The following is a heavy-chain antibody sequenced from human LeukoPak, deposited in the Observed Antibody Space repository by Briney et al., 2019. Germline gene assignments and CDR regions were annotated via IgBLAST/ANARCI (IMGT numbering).Heavy chain of an antibody. CDR1: GFNFSSNA. CDR3: AKEDDTIAVAGTISFDY. J-gene: IGHJ4*02. D-gene: IGHD6-19*01. Sequence: PGGSLRLSCAASGFNFSSNAMHWVRQAPGKGLEYVSAISSFGGYTYYATSVKGRFTISRDNSKNTLYLQMGSLRAEDMAVYYCAKEDDTIAVAGTISFDYWGQGTLVTVSS. CDR2: ISSFGGYT. V-gene: IGHV3-64*01.